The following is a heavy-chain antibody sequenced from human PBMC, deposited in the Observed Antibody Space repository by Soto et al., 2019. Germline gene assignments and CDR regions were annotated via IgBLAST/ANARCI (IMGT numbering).Heavy chain of an antibody. V-gene: IGHV3-23*01. CDR1: GFTFSSYA. CDR2: VSGSGGST. CDR3: AKDFGYNYGYDAFDI. Sequence: GGSLRLSCAASGFTFSSYAMSWVRQAPWKGPEWVSGVSGSGGSTYCVDSVKGRFTISRDNSKNTLYLQMNSLRAEDTAVYYCAKDFGYNYGYDAFDIWGQGTMVTVSS. J-gene: IGHJ3*02. D-gene: IGHD5-18*01.